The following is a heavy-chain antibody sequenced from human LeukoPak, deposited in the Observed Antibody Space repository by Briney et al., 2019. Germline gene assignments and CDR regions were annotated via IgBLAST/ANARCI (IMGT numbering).Heavy chain of an antibody. CDR3: ARRLRITARAIDF. CDR2: IYFSGST. V-gene: IGHV4-38-2*01. D-gene: IGHD1-20*01. J-gene: IGHJ4*02. CDR1: GFTFSSYW. Sequence: GSLRLSCAASGFTFSSYWMHWVRQAPGKGLEWIGSIYFSGSTYYNPSLKSRLTISIDTSKNQFSLNLTSVTAADTAVYFCARRLRITARAIDFWGQGTHVTVS.